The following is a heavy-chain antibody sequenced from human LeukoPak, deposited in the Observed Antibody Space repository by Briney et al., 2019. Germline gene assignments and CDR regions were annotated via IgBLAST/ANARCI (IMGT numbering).Heavy chain of an antibody. CDR2: INRSGST. Sequence: PSETLSLTCAVYGGSFSGYYWSWIRQPPGKGLEWIGEINRSGSTNYNPSLKSRVTISVDTSKNQFSLKLSSVTAADTAVYYCARILQWLDYYYYGMDVWGQGTTVTVSS. CDR1: GGSFSGYY. CDR3: ARILQWLDYYYYGMDV. V-gene: IGHV4-34*01. D-gene: IGHD6-19*01. J-gene: IGHJ6*02.